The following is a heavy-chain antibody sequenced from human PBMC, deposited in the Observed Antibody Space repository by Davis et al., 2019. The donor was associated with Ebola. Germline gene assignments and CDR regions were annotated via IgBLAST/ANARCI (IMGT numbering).Heavy chain of an antibody. Sequence: ASVKVSCKASGGTFSSYAISWVRQAPGQGLEWMGWMNPNSGNTGYAQKFQGRVTMTRDTSTSTVYMELSSLRSEDTAVYYCARGLILEWSYLDYWGQGTLVTVSS. CDR2: MNPNSGNT. D-gene: IGHD3-3*01. V-gene: IGHV1-8*02. CDR3: ARGLILEWSYLDY. CDR1: GGTFSSYA. J-gene: IGHJ4*02.